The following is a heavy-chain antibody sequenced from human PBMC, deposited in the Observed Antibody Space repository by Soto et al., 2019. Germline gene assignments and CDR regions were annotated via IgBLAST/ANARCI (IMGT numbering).Heavy chain of an antibody. V-gene: IGHV4-59*01. CDR1: GGSISSYY. D-gene: IGHD2-15*01. Sequence: SETLSLTCTVSGGSISSYYWSWIRQPPGKGLEWIGYIYYSGSTNYNPSLKSRVTISVDTSKNQFSLKLSSVTAADTAVYYCGGVLGYCSGGSCYDYYYGMDVWGQGTTVTVSS. CDR2: IYYSGST. CDR3: GGVLGYCSGGSCYDYYYGMDV. J-gene: IGHJ6*02.